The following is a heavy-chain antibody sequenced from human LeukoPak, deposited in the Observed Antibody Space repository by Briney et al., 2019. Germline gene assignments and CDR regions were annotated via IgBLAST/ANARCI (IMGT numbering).Heavy chain of an antibody. Sequence: SVKVPCKASGGTFSSYAISWVRQAPGQGLEWMGGIIPIFGTANYAQKFQGRVTITADESTSTAYMELSSLRSEDTAVYYCAGYHDYGDYRAFDIWGQGTMVTVSS. CDR3: AGYHDYGDYRAFDI. J-gene: IGHJ3*02. D-gene: IGHD4-17*01. CDR1: GGTFSSYA. V-gene: IGHV1-69*01. CDR2: IIPIFGTA.